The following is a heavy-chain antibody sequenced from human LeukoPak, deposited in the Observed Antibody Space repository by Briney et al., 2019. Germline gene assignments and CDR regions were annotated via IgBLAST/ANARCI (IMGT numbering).Heavy chain of an antibody. Sequence: SETLSLTCTVSGGSISSGGYYWSWIRQPPGKGLEWIGYIYHSGSTYYNPSLKSLVTISVDRSKNQFSLKLSSVTAADTAVYCCARVGGLRQQLVQDYWGQGTLVTVSS. CDR2: IYHSGST. V-gene: IGHV4-30-2*01. D-gene: IGHD6-13*01. CDR3: ARVGGLRQQLVQDY. CDR1: GGSISSGGYY. J-gene: IGHJ4*02.